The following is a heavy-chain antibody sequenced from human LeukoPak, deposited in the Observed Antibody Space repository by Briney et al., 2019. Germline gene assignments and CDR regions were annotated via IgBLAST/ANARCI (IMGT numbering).Heavy chain of an antibody. V-gene: IGHV3-74*01. D-gene: IGHD3-9*01. Sequence: PGGSLRLSCEASRFAFSTYWMHWVRQAPGEGLVWVSRINPDGSRTNYADSVKGRFTISRDNAKKTLYLQMNSLRGEDTAVYYCTRDFDAATGYWGQGTLVTVSS. J-gene: IGHJ4*02. CDR2: INPDGSRT. CDR1: RFAFSTYW. CDR3: TRDFDAATGY.